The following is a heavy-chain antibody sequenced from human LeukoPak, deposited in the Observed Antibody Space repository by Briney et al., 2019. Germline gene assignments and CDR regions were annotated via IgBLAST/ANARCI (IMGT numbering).Heavy chain of an antibody. D-gene: IGHD6-19*01. V-gene: IGHV1-24*01. CDR1: VYTLTELS. Sequence: ASVKVSCKVSVYTLTELSMHWVRQAPGKGREWMGGFDPEDGETIYAQKFQGRVTMAEDTSTDTAYMELSSLRSEDTAVYYCATWVGIAVAGFDYWGQGTLVTVSS. J-gene: IGHJ4*02. CDR2: FDPEDGET. CDR3: ATWVGIAVAGFDY.